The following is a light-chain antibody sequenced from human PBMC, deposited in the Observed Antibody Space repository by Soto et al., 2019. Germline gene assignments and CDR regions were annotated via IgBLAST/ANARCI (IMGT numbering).Light chain of an antibody. J-gene: IGKJ5*01. CDR2: DAS. V-gene: IGKV3-15*01. CDR3: QQYNDWPPIT. Sequence: EIFLTQSPATLSMSPGERATLSCRASQSVSINLAWYQQNPGQAPRLLIYDASTRAPGIPARFSGSGSGTEFTLTISSLQSEDFAVYYCQQYNDWPPITFGQGTRLEIK. CDR1: QSVSIN.